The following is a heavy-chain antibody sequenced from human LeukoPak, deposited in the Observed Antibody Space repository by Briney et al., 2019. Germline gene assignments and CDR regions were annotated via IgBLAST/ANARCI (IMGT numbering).Heavy chain of an antibody. CDR3: ARGGSRYFSS. CDR1: GFTFSSYW. CDR2: IKEDGSEK. V-gene: IGHV3-7*04. Sequence: GGSLRLSCAASGFTFSSYWMSWVRQAPGKGLEWVANIKEDGSEKYYVDSVKGRFTISSDNAKNSLYLQMNSLRAEDTALFYCARGGSRYFSSWGQGTLVTVSS. D-gene: IGHD3-9*01. J-gene: IGHJ4*02.